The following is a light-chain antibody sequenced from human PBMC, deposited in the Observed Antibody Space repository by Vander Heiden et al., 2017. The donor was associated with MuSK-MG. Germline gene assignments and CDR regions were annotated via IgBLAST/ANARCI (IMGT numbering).Light chain of an antibody. V-gene: IGLV1-47*02. J-gene: IGLJ2*01. Sequence: QSVLPQPPSASGTPGQRVTISCSGSSSNIGSNYVYWYQQLPGTAPKLLIYSNNQRPSGVHDRFSGSKSGTSASLAISGLRSEDEADYYCAAWDDSLSGVVFGGGTKLTVL. CDR2: SNN. CDR1: SSNIGSNY. CDR3: AAWDDSLSGVV.